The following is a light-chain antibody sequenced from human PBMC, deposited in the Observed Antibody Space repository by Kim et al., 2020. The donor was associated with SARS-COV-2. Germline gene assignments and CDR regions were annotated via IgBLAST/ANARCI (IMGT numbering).Light chain of an antibody. V-gene: IGKV1-39*01. J-gene: IGKJ4*01. CDR3: QQSYRTPT. CDR1: QTISSY. Sequence: DMQMTQSRSSLSVSVGDRVTITCRASQTISSYLNWYQQKPGKAPKLLIYGASSLQSGVPSRFSGSGSGPDFTRAISSLHPEDLATYYCQQSYRTPTFGGGTKVDIK. CDR2: GAS.